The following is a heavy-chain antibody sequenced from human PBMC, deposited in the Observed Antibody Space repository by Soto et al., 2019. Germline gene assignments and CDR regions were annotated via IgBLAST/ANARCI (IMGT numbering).Heavy chain of an antibody. CDR2: IYNSGST. J-gene: IGHJ6*02. V-gene: IGHV4-4*08. Sequence: SETLSLTCTVSGGSIRTYYWSWIRQPPGKGLEWIRYIYNSGSTNSNPSLKSRVSISVDASKNQFSLKLISVTAADTAVYYCARERASSGWDYYYYYGMDVWGQGTTVTVSS. CDR1: GGSIRTYY. CDR3: ARERASSGWDYYYYYGMDV. D-gene: IGHD6-19*01.